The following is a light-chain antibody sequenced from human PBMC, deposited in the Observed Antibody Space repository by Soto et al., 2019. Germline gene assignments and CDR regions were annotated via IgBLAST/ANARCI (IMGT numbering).Light chain of an antibody. V-gene: IGKV1-5*03. CDR1: QSISSW. CDR2: KAS. Sequence: DIQMTQSPSTLSASVGDRVTITCRASQSISSWLAWYQQKPGKAPKLLMYKASTLESGVPSRFSGSGSGTDCTLTISSLQPDDFATYYCQQYNSYPYTCGQGTKLEIK. J-gene: IGKJ2*01. CDR3: QQYNSYPYT.